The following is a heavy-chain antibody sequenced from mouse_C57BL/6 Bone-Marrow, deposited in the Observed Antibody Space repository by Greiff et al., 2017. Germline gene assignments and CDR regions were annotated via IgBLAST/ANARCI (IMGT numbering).Heavy chain of an antibody. CDR2: IYPGSGNT. Sequence: QVQLQQSGAELVRPGASVKLSCKASGYTFTDYYINWVKQRPGQGLEWIARIYPGSGNTYYNEKFKGKATLTAEKSSSTAYMQLSSLTSEDSAVYFCARGGGLRRRDYWGQGTTLTVSS. V-gene: IGHV1-76*01. CDR1: GYTFTDYY. J-gene: IGHJ2*01. CDR3: ARGGGLRRRDY. D-gene: IGHD2-2*01.